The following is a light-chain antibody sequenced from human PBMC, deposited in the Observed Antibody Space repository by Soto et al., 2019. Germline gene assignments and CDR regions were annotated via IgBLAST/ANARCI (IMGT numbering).Light chain of an antibody. CDR2: DVT. CDR3: SSYTSSSTPYA. CDR1: SSDVGGYNY. Sequence: VLTQPASVSGSPGQSITISCTGTSSDVGGYNYVSWYQQHPVKAPKLMIYDVTNRPSGVSDRFSGSKSGNTASLTISGLQAEDESDYCCSSYTSSSTPYAFGTATNVT. V-gene: IGLV2-14*01. J-gene: IGLJ1*01.